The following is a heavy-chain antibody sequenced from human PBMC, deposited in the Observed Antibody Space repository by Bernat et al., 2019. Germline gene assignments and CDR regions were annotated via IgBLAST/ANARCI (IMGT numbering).Heavy chain of an antibody. J-gene: IGHJ4*02. D-gene: IGHD5-12*01. CDR1: GASIISNNW. Sequence: QVQLQESGPGLVNPSGTLSLTCAVSGASIISNNWWSWVRQPPGKGLEWIAEIHHSGSTNYNPSLKNRVTISVDKSKNQFSLKLTSVTAADTAVYFCAGQRGYYRDYWGQGTLVTVSS. CDR2: IHHSGST. CDR3: AGQRGYYRDY. V-gene: IGHV4-4*02.